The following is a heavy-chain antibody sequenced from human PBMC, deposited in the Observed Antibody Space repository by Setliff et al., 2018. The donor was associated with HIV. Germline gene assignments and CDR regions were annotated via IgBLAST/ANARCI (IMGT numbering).Heavy chain of an antibody. CDR2: IVPIFGTT. D-gene: IGHD2-21*02. CDR1: GGTFSSYT. V-gene: IGHV1-69*01. CDR3: ARGVGYCAGDCYSTYYYDYMDV. Sequence: VKVSCKASGGTFSSYTISWVRQAPGQGLEWMGGIVPIFGTTKSAQKFQGRVTITADESTSTAYMELNGLRSEDTAVYYCARGVGYCAGDCYSTYYYDYMDVWGKGTTVTVS. J-gene: IGHJ6*03.